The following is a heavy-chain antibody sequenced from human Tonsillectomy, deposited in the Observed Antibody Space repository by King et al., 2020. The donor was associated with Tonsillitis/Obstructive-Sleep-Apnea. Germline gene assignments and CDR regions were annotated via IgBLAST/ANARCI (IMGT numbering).Heavy chain of an antibody. J-gene: IGHJ4*02. CDR2: ISWNSGRI. V-gene: IGHV3-9*01. CDR3: AKGTPWELPSLDY. D-gene: IGHD1-26*01. CDR1: GFTFDDHA. Sequence: VQLVESGGGLVQPGRSLRLSCAASGFTFDDHAMHWVRQAPGKGLEWVSGISWNSGRIDYADSVKGRFTISRDNAKNSLYLQMSSLRVEDTAFYYCAKGTPWELPSLDYWGQGTLVPVSS.